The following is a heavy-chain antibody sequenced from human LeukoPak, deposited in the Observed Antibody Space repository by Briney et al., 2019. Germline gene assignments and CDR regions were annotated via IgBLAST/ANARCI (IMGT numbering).Heavy chain of an antibody. CDR2: IIPIFGTA. V-gene: IGHV1-69*13. J-gene: IGHJ4*02. Sequence: GASVNVSCKASGGTFSSYAISWVRQAPGQGLEWVGGIIPIFGTANYAQKIQGRVTITADESTSTAYMELSSLRSEDTAVYYCARDLIPPGYFDYWGQGTLVTVSS. D-gene: IGHD3-16*01. CDR3: ARDLIPPGYFDY. CDR1: GGTFSSYA.